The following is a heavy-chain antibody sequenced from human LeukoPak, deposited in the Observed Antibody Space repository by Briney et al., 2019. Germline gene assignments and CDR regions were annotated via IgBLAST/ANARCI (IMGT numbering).Heavy chain of an antibody. D-gene: IGHD6-6*01. CDR2: IKQDGSEK. CDR3: ARGGGGSSSYSLGY. V-gene: IGHV3-7*04. J-gene: IGHJ4*02. Sequence: PGGSLRLSCAASGFTFSSYWMSWVRQAPGKGLEWVANIKQDGSEKYYVDSVKGRFTISRDNAKNSLYLQMNSLRAEDTAVYYCARGGGGSSSYSLGYWGQGTLVTVSS. CDR1: GFTFSSYW.